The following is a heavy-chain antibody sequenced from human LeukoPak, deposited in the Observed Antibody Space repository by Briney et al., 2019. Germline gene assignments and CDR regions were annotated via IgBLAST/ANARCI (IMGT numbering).Heavy chain of an antibody. V-gene: IGHV3-23*01. Sequence: GGSLRLSCIASGFPFSSYLISWVRQAPGRGLEWVSSISGSGGSKYYADSVKGRFTVSRDNSKNTMYLQMNSLRAEDTAVYYCATPPEYYYDSTGPYYMDVWGKGTTVTVSS. CDR2: ISGSGGSK. D-gene: IGHD3-22*01. CDR1: GFPFSSYL. CDR3: ATPPEYYYDSTGPYYMDV. J-gene: IGHJ6*03.